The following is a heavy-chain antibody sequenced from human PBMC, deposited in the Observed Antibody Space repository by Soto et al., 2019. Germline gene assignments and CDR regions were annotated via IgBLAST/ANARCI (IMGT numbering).Heavy chain of an antibody. V-gene: IGHV3-30*18. D-gene: IGHD2-15*01. J-gene: IGHJ4*02. CDR3: AKGSEVARQELDY. CDR2: ISSDGSDK. Sequence: GGPLRLSCAASGLNFSNFGMHWVSKDTGKGLEWVAVISSDGSDKYYSDSVKGRFTISRDNSKNTLFLQMNSLRVEDTAVYYCAKGSEVARQELDYWGQGTLVTVSS. CDR1: GLNFSNFG.